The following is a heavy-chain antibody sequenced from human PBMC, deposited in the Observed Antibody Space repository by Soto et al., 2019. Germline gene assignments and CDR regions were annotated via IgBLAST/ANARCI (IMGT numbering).Heavy chain of an antibody. J-gene: IGHJ4*02. CDR3: ACGYLAWHYYFDY. Sequence: PGESLKISCKGSGYSFTSYWISWVRQMPGKGLEWMGRIDPSDSYTNYSPSFQGHVTISADKSISTAYLQWSSLKASDTAMYYCACGYLAWHYYFDYWGQGTLVPVSS. CDR1: GYSFTSYW. D-gene: IGHD6-25*01. V-gene: IGHV5-10-1*01. CDR2: IDPSDSYT.